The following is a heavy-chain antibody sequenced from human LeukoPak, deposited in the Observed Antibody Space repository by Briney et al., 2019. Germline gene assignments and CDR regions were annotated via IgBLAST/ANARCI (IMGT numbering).Heavy chain of an antibody. J-gene: IGHJ4*02. D-gene: IGHD5-12*01. CDR3: ARDRRVATIPNFDY. Sequence: ASVKVSCKASGYTFTGYYMHWVRQAPGQGLEWMGWINPNSGGTNYAQKFQGRVTMTTDTSTSTAYMELRSLRSDDTAVYYCARDRRVATIPNFDYWGQGTLVTVSS. CDR2: INPNSGGT. CDR1: GYTFTGYY. V-gene: IGHV1-2*02.